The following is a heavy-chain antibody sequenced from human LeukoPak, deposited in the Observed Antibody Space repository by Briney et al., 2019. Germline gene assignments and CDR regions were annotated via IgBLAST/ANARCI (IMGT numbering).Heavy chain of an antibody. CDR3: ASYDSSGLVAFDI. CDR2: IYTSGST. Sequence: PSETLSLTCTVSGGSISSYYWSWIRQPPGKGLEWIGYIYTSGSTNYNPSLKSRVTISVDTSKNQFSLKLSSVTAADTAVYYCASYDSSGLVAFDIWGQGTMVTVSS. D-gene: IGHD3-22*01. J-gene: IGHJ3*02. V-gene: IGHV4-4*09. CDR1: GGSISSYY.